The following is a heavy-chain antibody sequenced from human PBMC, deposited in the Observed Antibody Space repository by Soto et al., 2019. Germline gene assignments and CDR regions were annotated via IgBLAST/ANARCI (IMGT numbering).Heavy chain of an antibody. J-gene: IGHJ4*02. D-gene: IGHD3-3*01. CDR1: GFSFDDYA. V-gene: IGHV3-9*01. CDR2: ISWNSGYI. Sequence: EVQLVESGGGLVQPGGSLRLSCAASGFSFDDYAMHWVRQAPGKGLEWVSGISWNSGYIGYADSVKGRFTISRDNAKKSLYLQVNSLRAEDTALYYCGRGKSGRYYFDSGGQGTLVTVSS. CDR3: GRGKSGRYYFDS.